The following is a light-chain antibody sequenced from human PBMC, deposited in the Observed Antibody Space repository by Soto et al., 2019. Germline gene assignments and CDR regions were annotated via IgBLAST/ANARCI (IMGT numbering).Light chain of an antibody. CDR1: QSVSSSY. CDR2: GAS. Sequence: EIVLTQAPGTLSLSPGERATLSCSASQSVSSSYLVWYQQKPGQAPTLLIYGASTRSTGIPDSFSGSGSGTDFTLTISRLEPEDFAVYSCRQYGNSQWTFGQGTKVEI. V-gene: IGKV3-20*01. J-gene: IGKJ1*01. CDR3: RQYGNSQWT.